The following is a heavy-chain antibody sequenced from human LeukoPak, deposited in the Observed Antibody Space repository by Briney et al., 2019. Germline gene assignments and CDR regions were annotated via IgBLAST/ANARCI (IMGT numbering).Heavy chain of an antibody. CDR1: GFTFSSYG. Sequence: GRSLRPSCAASGFTFSSYGMHWVRQAPGKGLEWVAVIWYDGSNKYYADSVKGRFTISRDNSKNTLYLRMNSLRAEDTAVYYCARSSRDGYLDYWGQGTLVTVSS. D-gene: IGHD5-24*01. CDR2: IWYDGSNK. V-gene: IGHV3-33*01. CDR3: ARSSRDGYLDY. J-gene: IGHJ4*02.